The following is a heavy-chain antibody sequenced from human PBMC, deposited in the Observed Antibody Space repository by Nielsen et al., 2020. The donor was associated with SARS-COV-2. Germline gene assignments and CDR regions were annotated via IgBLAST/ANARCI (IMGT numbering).Heavy chain of an antibody. Sequence: SETLSLTCTVSGGSITGYYWSWIRQPPGKGLEWIGYIYYSGSTNYNPSLKSRVTISVDPSKNQFSLRLRSVTAADTAVYYCARGSDEGLALWGQGTLVTVSS. D-gene: IGHD3-3*01. CDR1: GGSITGYY. V-gene: IGHV4-59*13. J-gene: IGHJ4*02. CDR2: IYYSGST. CDR3: ARGSDEGLAL.